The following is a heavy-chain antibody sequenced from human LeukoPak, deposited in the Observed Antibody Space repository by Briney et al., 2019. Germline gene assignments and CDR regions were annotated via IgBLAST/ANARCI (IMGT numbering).Heavy chain of an antibody. CDR3: ARDESISILWW. D-gene: IGHD2-21*01. CDR1: GYTFTNYY. J-gene: IGHJ1*01. Sequence: GASVKVSCKASGYTFTNYYMHWVRQAPGQGLEWMGIINPSGGSTNYAQKFQGRVTMTRDTSTSTVYMELSSLRSGDTAVYYCARDESISILWWWGQGTLVTVSS. CDR2: INPSGGST. V-gene: IGHV1-46*01.